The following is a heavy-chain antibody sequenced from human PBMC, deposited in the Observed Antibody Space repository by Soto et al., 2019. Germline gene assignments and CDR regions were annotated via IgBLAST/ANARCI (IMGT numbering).Heavy chain of an antibody. V-gene: IGHV3-23*01. CDR2: ISGSGGST. CDR1: GFTFSSYA. Sequence: GESLKISCAASGFTFSSYAMSWVRQAPGKGLEWVSAISGSGGSTYYADSVKGRFTISRDNSKNTLYLQMNSLRAEDTAVYYCAKLAARFVDYYFDYWGQGTLVTVSS. D-gene: IGHD6-6*01. J-gene: IGHJ4*02. CDR3: AKLAARFVDYYFDY.